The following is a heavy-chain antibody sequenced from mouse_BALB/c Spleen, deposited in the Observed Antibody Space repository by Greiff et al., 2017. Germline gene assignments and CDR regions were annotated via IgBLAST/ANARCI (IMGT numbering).Heavy chain of an antibody. D-gene: IGHD1-1*01. V-gene: IGHV1-7*01. Sequence: QVQLQQSGAELAKPGASVKMSCKASGYTFTSYWMHWVKQRPGQGLEWIGYINPSTGYTEYNQKFKDKATLTADKSSSTAYMQLSSLTSEDSAVYYCARPHYYGSSYYAMDYWGQGTSVTVSS. CDR2: INPSTGYT. J-gene: IGHJ4*01. CDR3: ARPHYYGSSYYAMDY. CDR1: GYTFTSYW.